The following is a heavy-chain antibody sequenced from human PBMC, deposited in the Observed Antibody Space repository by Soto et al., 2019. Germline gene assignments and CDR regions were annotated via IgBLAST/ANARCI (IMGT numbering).Heavy chain of an antibody. CDR2: INPGDIGT. D-gene: IGHD7-27*01. V-gene: IGHV1-46*01. CDR3: ASENGDKKPTSFDF. J-gene: IGHJ4*02. Sequence: QVQLVQSGAEVKKPGASVKVSCKTSGYTFTNYYVHWVRQAPGQGLEWVGLINPGDIGTNYAQKFQGTVAVTSDTSPSAVYMELSSMTSEDTAVYYCASENGDKKPTSFDFWGQGTLVTFAS. CDR1: GYTFTNYY.